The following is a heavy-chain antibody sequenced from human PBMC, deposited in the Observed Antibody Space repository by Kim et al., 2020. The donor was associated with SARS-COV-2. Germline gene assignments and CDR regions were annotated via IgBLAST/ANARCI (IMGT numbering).Heavy chain of an antibody. CDR1: GFTFSSSW. V-gene: IGHV3-7*01. J-gene: IGHJ5*02. D-gene: IGHD2-15*01. Sequence: GGSLRLSCAASGFTFSSSWMSWVRQAPGKGLEWVATIETAGGKRYPVDSVKGRFTTSKDTDNYSLYLQISSLTAEDTAVYFSITPFCSVSWSWGKGSLVT. CDR2: IETAGGKR. CDR3: ITPFCSVSWS.